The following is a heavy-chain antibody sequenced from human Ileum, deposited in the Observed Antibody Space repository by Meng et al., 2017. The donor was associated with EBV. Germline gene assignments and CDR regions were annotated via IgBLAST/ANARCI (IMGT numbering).Heavy chain of an antibody. CDR1: GGSVSGDYW. V-gene: IGHV4-4*02. J-gene: IGHJ4*02. Sequence: QGFGRWQVKPSDTLPLTCSISGGSVSGDYWWSWVRQSPAKGLEWIGEMSPTGPTYYNPSLKGRVSISIDKSKNQLSLKLNSVTAADTAVYYCVRGGTYYLSYWGQGSLVTVSS. CDR2: MSPTGPT. CDR3: VRGGTYYLSY. D-gene: IGHD1-26*01.